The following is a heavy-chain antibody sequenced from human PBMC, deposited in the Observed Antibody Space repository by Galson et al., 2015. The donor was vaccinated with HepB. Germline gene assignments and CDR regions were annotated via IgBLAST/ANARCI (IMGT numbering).Heavy chain of an antibody. D-gene: IGHD3-10*01. V-gene: IGHV5-51*01. CDR2: IYPGDSDT. CDR1: GYSFNSYW. CDR3: ARQGDMARGPGTDY. Sequence: QSGAEVKKPGESLKISCKGSGYSFNSYWIGWVRQMHGKGLEWMGIIYPGDSDTRYSPSFQGQVTFSVDKSTSTAYLQWSSLKASDSATYYCARQGDMARGPGTDYWGQGTLVIVSS. J-gene: IGHJ4*02.